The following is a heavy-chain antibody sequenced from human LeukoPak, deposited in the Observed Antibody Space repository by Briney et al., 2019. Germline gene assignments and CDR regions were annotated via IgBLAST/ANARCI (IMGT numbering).Heavy chain of an antibody. Sequence: GGSLRLSCAASGFTVSSHYMSWVRQAPGKGLEWVSVIFSDGSTYYADSVKGRFTISRDTSKNTLYLQMSSLRVEDTAVYYCASAAPISEYTYAYDYWGQGTLVTVSS. CDR1: GFTVSSHY. J-gene: IGHJ4*02. CDR2: IFSDGST. V-gene: IGHV3-53*01. CDR3: ASAAPISEYTYAYDY. D-gene: IGHD5-18*01.